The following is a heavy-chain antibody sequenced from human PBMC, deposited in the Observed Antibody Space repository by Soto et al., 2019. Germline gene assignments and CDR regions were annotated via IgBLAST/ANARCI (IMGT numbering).Heavy chain of an antibody. J-gene: IGHJ4*02. CDR2: INGRGGST. CDR1: GFTFSSYA. CDR3: AKDSPDDFWSGYTFDY. D-gene: IGHD3-3*01. Sequence: SGGSLRLSCAASGFTFSSYAMSWVRQAPGKGLEWVSAINGRGGSTYYADSVKGRFTISRDSSKNTLYLQMNSLRAEDTAVYYCAKDSPDDFWSGYTFDYWGQGTLVTVSS. V-gene: IGHV3-23*01.